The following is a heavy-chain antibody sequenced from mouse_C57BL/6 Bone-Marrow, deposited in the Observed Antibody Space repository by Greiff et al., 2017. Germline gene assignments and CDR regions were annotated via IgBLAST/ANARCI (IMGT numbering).Heavy chain of an antibody. Sequence: QVQLQQSGPELVKPGASVKISCKASGYAFSSSWMNWVKQRPGKGLEWIGRIYPGDGDTNYNGKFKGKATLTADKSSSTAYMQLSSLTSEDSAVYFCARAYDYGHFDYWGQGTTLTVSS. J-gene: IGHJ2*01. CDR1: GYAFSSSW. V-gene: IGHV1-82*01. CDR3: ARAYDYGHFDY. D-gene: IGHD1-1*01. CDR2: IYPGDGDT.